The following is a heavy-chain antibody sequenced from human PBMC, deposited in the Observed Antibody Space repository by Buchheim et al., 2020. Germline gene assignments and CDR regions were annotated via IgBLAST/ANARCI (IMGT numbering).Heavy chain of an antibody. J-gene: IGHJ4*02. V-gene: IGHV3-7*04. CDR2: VDEDGGGK. Sequence: EVQLLESGGGLIQPGGSLRLSCAASGFTFNSYAMSWVRQAPGKGLEWVANVDEDGGGKYYVDSVKGRFTISRDNVKNSLYLQMDSLRAEDTAMYYCVRAISTSGAYWGQGT. CDR3: VRAISTSGAY. CDR1: GFTFNSYA. D-gene: IGHD3-10*01.